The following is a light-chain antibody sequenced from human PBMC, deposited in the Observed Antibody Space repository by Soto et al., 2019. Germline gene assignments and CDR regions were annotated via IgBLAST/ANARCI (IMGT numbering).Light chain of an antibody. V-gene: IGKV1-5*01. CDR2: DAS. J-gene: IGKJ4*01. CDR3: QQYNSYSPLN. Sequence: DIQMTQSPSTLSASVGDRVTITCRASQSISSWLAWYQQKPGKAPKLLIYDASSLESGVPSRFSGSGYGTEFTLTSSSLQPDDFATYYCQQYNSYSPLNFGGGTKVEIK. CDR1: QSISSW.